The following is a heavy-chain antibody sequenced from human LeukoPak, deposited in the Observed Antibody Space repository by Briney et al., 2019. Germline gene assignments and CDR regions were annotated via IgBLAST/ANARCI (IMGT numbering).Heavy chain of an antibody. CDR3: ARELDITQGLNWFDP. V-gene: IGHV6-1*01. J-gene: IGHJ5*02. CDR1: GNSVSSNSAS. Sequence: SHTRSLTPDISGNSVSSNSASWNWVRQSPSRSLEWLGRTYYRSKWYNDYAVSVKSRITINPDTSKNQFSLQLNSVPPEDTAVYYCARELDITQGLNWFDPWGQGTLVTVSS. CDR2: TYYRSKWYN. D-gene: IGHD2-2*03.